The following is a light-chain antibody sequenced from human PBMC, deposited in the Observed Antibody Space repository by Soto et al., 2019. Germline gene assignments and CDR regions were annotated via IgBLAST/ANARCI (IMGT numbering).Light chain of an antibody. CDR2: WAS. Sequence: DIVMTQSPDSLAVSLGERATINCKSSQSVLYSSNNKNYLAWYQQKQGQPPKVLIYWASTRESGVPDRFSGSGSGTDFTLTISSLQAEDVAVYYCQQYYSTPWTFGLGTKVEIK. CDR3: QQYYSTPWT. V-gene: IGKV4-1*01. J-gene: IGKJ1*01. CDR1: QSVLYSSNNKNY.